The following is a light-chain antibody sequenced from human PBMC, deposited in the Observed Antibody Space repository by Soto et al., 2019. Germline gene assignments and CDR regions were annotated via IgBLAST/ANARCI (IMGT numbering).Light chain of an antibody. CDR3: QQYCGSPFT. CDR1: QSVSVNS. J-gene: IGKJ3*01. CDR2: AAS. Sequence: EIVLTQSPGTLSLSPGERATLSCRASQSVSVNSLAWYQQKGGQAPRLLIYAASARATGVPDRFSGTGSGTDFALTISRLETDDSAVYYCQQYCGSPFTFGPGTTVDIK. V-gene: IGKV3-20*01.